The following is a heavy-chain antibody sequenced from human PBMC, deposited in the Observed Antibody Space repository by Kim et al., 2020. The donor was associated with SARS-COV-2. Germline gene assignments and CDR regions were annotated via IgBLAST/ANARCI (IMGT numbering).Heavy chain of an antibody. CDR3: ARIGYSCGWPFDY. Sequence: YADSVKVRFTISRDNAKNSLYLLMNSLRDEDTAVYYCARIGYSCGWPFDYWGQGTLVTVSS. D-gene: IGHD6-19*01. J-gene: IGHJ4*02. V-gene: IGHV3-48*02.